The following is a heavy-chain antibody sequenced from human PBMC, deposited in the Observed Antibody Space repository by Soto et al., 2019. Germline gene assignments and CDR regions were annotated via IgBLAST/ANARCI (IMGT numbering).Heavy chain of an antibody. D-gene: IGHD2-8*01. Sequence: EVQLVESGGGLVQPGGSLRLSCAASGFSFSSDWMSWVRQAPGKGLEWVANIKQGGSERYYVDSVRGRFTISRDNAKNSLYLQMNSLRAEDTAVYYCARGMHWGQGTLVTVSS. V-gene: IGHV3-7*04. CDR2: IKQGGSER. CDR3: ARGMH. J-gene: IGHJ4*02. CDR1: GFSFSSDW.